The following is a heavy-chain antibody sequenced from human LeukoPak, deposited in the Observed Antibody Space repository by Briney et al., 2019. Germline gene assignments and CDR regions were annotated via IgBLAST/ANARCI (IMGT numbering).Heavy chain of an antibody. Sequence: SVKVSCKASGGTFSSYAISWVRQAPGQGLEWMGGIIPIFGTANYARKFQGRVTITADESTSTAYMELSSLRSEDTAVYYCARVFSDILTGYYNWFDPWGQGTLVTVSS. CDR2: IIPIFGTA. V-gene: IGHV1-69*13. D-gene: IGHD3-9*01. CDR3: ARVFSDILTGYYNWFDP. CDR1: GGTFSSYA. J-gene: IGHJ5*02.